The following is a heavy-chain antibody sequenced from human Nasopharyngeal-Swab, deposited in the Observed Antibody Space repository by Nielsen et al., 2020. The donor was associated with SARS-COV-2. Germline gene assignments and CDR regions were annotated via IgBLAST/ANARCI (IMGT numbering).Heavy chain of an antibody. J-gene: IGHJ6*02. Sequence: GESLKISCAASGFTFSSYWMHWVRQAPGKGPVWVSRINSDGSSTSYADSVKGRFTISRDNAKNTLYLQMNSLRAEDTAVYYCASPPSFPWWGQGTTVTVAS. CDR1: GFTFSSYW. V-gene: IGHV3-74*01. CDR2: INSDGSST. CDR3: ASPPSFPW.